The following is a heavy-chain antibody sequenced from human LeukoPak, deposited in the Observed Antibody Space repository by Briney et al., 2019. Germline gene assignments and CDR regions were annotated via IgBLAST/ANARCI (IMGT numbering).Heavy chain of an antibody. J-gene: IGHJ4*02. CDR3: ANEIRPNDY. V-gene: IGHV3-23*01. Sequence: GGSLRLSCAASRFAFSNYAMNWVRQAPGKGLEWVSAISISGSKTYYADSVKGRFTISRDNSKNTLYLQMNSLRAEDTAVYYCANEIRPNDYWGQGTQVTVSS. D-gene: IGHD4-17*01. CDR1: RFAFSNYA. CDR2: ISISGSKT.